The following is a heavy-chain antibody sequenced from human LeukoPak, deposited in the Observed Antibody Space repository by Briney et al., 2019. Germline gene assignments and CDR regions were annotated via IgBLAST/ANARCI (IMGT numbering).Heavy chain of an antibody. V-gene: IGHV3-48*03. CDR2: ISSSGSTI. J-gene: IGHJ4*02. D-gene: IGHD6-19*01. CDR3: AREDTSGWYLHYFDF. Sequence: PGGSLRLSCAASGFTFSSYEMNWVRQAPGKGLEWVSYISSSGSTIYYADSVKGRFTISRDNAKNSLYLQMNSLRAEDTAVYYCAREDTSGWYLHYFDFWGQGALVTVSS. CDR1: GFTFSSYE.